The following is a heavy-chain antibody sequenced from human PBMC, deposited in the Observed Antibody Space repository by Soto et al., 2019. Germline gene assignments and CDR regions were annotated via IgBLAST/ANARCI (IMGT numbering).Heavy chain of an antibody. D-gene: IGHD5-18*01. CDR1: GYTFTSYG. V-gene: IGHV1-18*01. CDR2: ISAYNGNT. Sequence: RASVKVSCKASGYTFTSYGISWVRQAPGQGLEWMGWISAYNGNTNYAQKLQGRVTMTTDTSTSTAYMELRSLRSDDTAVYYCARAPRGYSYGYGYYYYYGMDVWGQGTTVTVSS. J-gene: IGHJ6*02. CDR3: ARAPRGYSYGYGYYYYYGMDV.